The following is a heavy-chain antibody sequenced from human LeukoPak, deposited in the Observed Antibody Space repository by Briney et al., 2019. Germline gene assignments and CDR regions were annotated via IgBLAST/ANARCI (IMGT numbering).Heavy chain of an antibody. CDR2: ISYDGSNK. D-gene: IGHD6-13*01. J-gene: IGHJ3*02. CDR1: GFTFSSYG. Sequence: GGSLRLSCAASGFTFSSYGMHWVRQAPGKGLEWVAVISYDGSNKYYADSVKGRFTISRDNSKNTLYLQMNSLRAEDTAVYYCAKDSSVAAAGKDAFDIWGQGTMVTVSS. CDR3: AKDSSVAAAGKDAFDI. V-gene: IGHV3-30*18.